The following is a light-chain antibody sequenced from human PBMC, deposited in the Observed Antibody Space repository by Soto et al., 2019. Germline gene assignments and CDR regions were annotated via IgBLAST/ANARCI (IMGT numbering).Light chain of an antibody. J-gene: IGLJ1*01. Sequence: SYELTQPPSVSVAPEQTARISCGGNNIGTKSVNWYQQKPGQAPVVVVYDDTDRPSGIPERLTGSNSGNTATLTITGVEAGDEADYYCQVWVASSGQGVFGTGTKVTVL. CDR3: QVWVASSGQGV. CDR2: DDT. CDR1: NIGTKS. V-gene: IGLV3-21*02.